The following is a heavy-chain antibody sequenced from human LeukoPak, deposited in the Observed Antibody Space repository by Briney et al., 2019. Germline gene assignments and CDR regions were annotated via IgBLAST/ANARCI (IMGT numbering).Heavy chain of an antibody. V-gene: IGHV4-38-2*02. CDR1: GYSISSGYY. CDR3: ARVDSSPFDY. J-gene: IGHJ4*02. D-gene: IGHD3-22*01. Sequence: SETLSLTCTVSGYSISSGYYWGWIRQPPGKGLEWIGSIYHSGSTYYNPSLKSRVTISVDTSKNQSSLKLSSVTAADTAVYYCARVDSSPFDYWGQGSLVTVSS. CDR2: IYHSGST.